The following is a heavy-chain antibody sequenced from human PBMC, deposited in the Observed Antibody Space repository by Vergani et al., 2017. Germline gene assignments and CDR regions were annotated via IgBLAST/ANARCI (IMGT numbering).Heavy chain of an antibody. V-gene: IGHV3-11*01. J-gene: IGHJ5*02. CDR1: GFIFSDYY. CDR3: GRNRSPASLWDKPIDV. Sequence: QVQLVASVGGLVRPGGSLRLSCAASGFIFSDYYMTWIRQTPGKGLEWLAHISDGGETKMYAESLKGRFTVTRDNTKNLLILQMKTLKVDDTATYYYGRNRSPASLWDKPIDVWGQGTLVTVSS. D-gene: IGHD1-26*01. CDR2: ISDGGETK.